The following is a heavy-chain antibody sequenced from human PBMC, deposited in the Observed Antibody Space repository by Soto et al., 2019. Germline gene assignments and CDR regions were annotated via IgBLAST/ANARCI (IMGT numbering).Heavy chain of an antibody. CDR1: GFSFSSYG. J-gene: IGHJ4*02. V-gene: IGHV3-33*01. CDR3: ARNPRLTHGDYAVY. CDR2: VWYDGSNK. D-gene: IGHD4-17*01. Sequence: QMQLVESGRGVVQPGTSLRLSCAASGFSFSSYGMHWVRQAPGKGLEWVAVVWYDGSNKYYADSVKGRFTISRDNSKNTLYLQMNSLRAEDTAVYYCARNPRLTHGDYAVYWGQGTLVTVSS.